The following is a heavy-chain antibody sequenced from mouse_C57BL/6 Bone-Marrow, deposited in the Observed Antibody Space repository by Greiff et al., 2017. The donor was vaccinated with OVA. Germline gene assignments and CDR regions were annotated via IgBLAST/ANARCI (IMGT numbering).Heavy chain of an antibody. CDR3: AREVGNYSAWFAY. CDR1: GFTFSSYA. Sequence: EVKLMESGGGLVKPGGSLKLSCAASGFTFSSYAMSWVRQTPEKRLEWVATISDGGSYTYYPDNVKGRFTISRAHDKNNLYLQMSHLKSEDTAMYYCAREVGNYSAWFAYWGQGTLVTVSA. J-gene: IGHJ3*01. CDR2: ISDGGSYT. D-gene: IGHD2-1*01. V-gene: IGHV5-4*01.